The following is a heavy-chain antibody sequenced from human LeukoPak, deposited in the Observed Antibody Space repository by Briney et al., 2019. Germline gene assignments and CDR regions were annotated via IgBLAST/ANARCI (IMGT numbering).Heavy chain of an antibody. D-gene: IGHD3-10*01. V-gene: IGHV3-64*01. CDR3: ARGYGSGTYSIPHFDY. CDR2: ISSNGGTT. Sequence: GGSLRLSCAASGFTFSNYAMHWVRQAPGKGLEYLSVISSNGGTTYYAKSVKGRFTISRDNSLNTLYLQIGSLREEDMAVYYCARGYGSGTYSIPHFDYWGQGTLVTVSS. J-gene: IGHJ4*02. CDR1: GFTFSNYA.